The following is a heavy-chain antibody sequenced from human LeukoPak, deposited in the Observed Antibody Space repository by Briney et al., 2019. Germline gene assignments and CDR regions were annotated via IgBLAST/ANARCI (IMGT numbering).Heavy chain of an antibody. Sequence: ASVKVSCKASGYTFTSYDINWVRQATGQGLEWMGWMNPNSGNTGYAQKFQGRVTMTRNPSIGTAYMELSSLRSEDPAVYYCARGGGGSYYFDYWGQGTLVTVSS. V-gene: IGHV1-8*01. CDR1: GYTFTSYD. CDR2: MNPNSGNT. J-gene: IGHJ4*02. D-gene: IGHD1-26*01. CDR3: ARGGGGSYYFDY.